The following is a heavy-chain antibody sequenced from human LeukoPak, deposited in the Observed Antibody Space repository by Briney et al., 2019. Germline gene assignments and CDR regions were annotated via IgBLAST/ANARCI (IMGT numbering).Heavy chain of an antibody. J-gene: IGHJ4*02. Sequence: PGGSLRLSCAASGFTFSSYDMSWVCQALGKGPEWISVISGSGDSIGYTDSVKGRFTISRDNSKNTLYLQMNGLIPEDTAVYYCAKSVASDAYWGQGTLVTVSS. CDR1: GFTFSSYD. CDR2: ISGSGDSI. D-gene: IGHD5-12*01. V-gene: IGHV3-23*01. CDR3: AKSVASDAY.